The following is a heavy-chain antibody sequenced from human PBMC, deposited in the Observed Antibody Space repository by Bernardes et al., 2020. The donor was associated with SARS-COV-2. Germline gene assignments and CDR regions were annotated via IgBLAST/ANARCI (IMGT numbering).Heavy chain of an antibody. J-gene: IGHJ5*02. V-gene: IGHV4-59*01. CDR1: GGSISSYY. CDR3: ARWYDSSAYSWLDP. D-gene: IGHD3-22*01. CDR2: IYDNGNT. Sequence: SETLSLTCTVSGGSISSYYWGWIRQSPGKGLEWIGHIYDNGNTNYNPSLGSRVTISRDTSKNQFSLKLSSVTAADTAVYFCARWYDSSAYSWLDPWGQGTLVTVSS.